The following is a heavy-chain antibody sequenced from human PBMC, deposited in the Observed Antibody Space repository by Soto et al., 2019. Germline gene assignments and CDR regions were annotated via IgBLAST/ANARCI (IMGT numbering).Heavy chain of an antibody. CDR1: GGSITSSSY. V-gene: IGHV4-39*01. D-gene: IGHD6-13*01. CDR2: IYRTGNT. Sequence: QLQLQESGPGLVKPSETLSLSCTVSGGSITSSSYWGWIRQPPGKGLEWIGSIYRTGNTYYNPSLQGRVTISADTSKNQFSLNLSSVTAADTAVYYCRSSSRYSTDVWGQGTTVYVSS. CDR3: RSSSRYSTDV. J-gene: IGHJ6*02.